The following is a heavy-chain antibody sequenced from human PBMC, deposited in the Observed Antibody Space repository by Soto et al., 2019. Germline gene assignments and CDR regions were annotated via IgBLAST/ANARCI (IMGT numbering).Heavy chain of an antibody. V-gene: IGHV4-34*01. CDR3: ARLLWFGELPSDY. Sequence: QVPLQQWGAGLLKPSETLSLTCAVYGGSFSGYYWSWIRQPPGKGLEWIGEINHSGSTNYNPSLKSRVTISVDTSKNQFSLKLSSVTAADTAVYYCARLLWFGELPSDYWGQGTLVTVSS. CDR1: GGSFSGYY. D-gene: IGHD3-10*01. J-gene: IGHJ4*02. CDR2: INHSGST.